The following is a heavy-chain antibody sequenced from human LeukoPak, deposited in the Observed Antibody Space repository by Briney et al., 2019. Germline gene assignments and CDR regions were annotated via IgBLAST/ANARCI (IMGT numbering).Heavy chain of an antibody. D-gene: IGHD5-18*01. CDR3: ARTMIQLWFGSYYYYMDV. Sequence: GGSLRLSCAASGFTFDDYGMSWVRQAPGKGLEWVSGINWNGGSTGYADSVKGRFTISRDNAKNSLYLQMNSLRAEDTALYYWARTMIQLWFGSYYYYMDVWGKGTTVTVSS. CDR2: INWNGGST. CDR1: GFTFDDYG. J-gene: IGHJ6*03. V-gene: IGHV3-20*04.